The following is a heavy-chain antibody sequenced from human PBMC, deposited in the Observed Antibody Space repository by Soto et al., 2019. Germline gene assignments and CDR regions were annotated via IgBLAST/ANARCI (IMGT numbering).Heavy chain of an antibody. CDR1: GMSFSSYW. Sequence: EVQLVESGGDLIHPGGSLRLSCAASGMSFSSYWIHWVRQAPGKGLVWVSRINNDGTTTTYADSVKGRFTISRDNAKNTLYLQMNSLRAEDTAVYYCARDNFYYGLDVWGQGTTVTVSS. V-gene: IGHV3-74*01. CDR2: INNDGTTT. J-gene: IGHJ6*02. CDR3: ARDNFYYGLDV.